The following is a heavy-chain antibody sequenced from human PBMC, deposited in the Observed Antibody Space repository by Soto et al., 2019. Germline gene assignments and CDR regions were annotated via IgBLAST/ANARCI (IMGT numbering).Heavy chain of an antibody. CDR3: GRERMGTVVESGLFDY. V-gene: IGHV1-3*01. CDR2: INAGNGNT. CDR1: GYTFTSYA. D-gene: IGHD2-15*01. Sequence: ASVKVSCKASGYTFTSYAMHWVRQAPGQRLEWMGWINAGNGNTKYAQKFQGRVTITADASTSTAYMELSSLRSEDTAVYYCGRERMGTVVESGLFDYWGQGTLVTVSS. J-gene: IGHJ4*02.